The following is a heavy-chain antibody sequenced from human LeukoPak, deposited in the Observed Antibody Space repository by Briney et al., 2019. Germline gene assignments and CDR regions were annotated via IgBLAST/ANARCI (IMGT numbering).Heavy chain of an antibody. V-gene: IGHV4-59*01. CDR1: GDSISSYY. CDR3: ARHDYGDYVYFDY. J-gene: IGHJ4*02. Sequence: SETLSLTCTVSGDSISSYYWSWIRQPPGKGLEWIGYVYYSGSTNYNPSLKSRVAMSVDTSKDQFSLKLSSVTAADTAVYYCARHDYGDYVYFDYWGQGTLVNVSS. CDR2: VYYSGST. D-gene: IGHD4-17*01.